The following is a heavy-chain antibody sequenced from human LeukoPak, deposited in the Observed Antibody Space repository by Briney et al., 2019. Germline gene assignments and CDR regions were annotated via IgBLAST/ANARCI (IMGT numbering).Heavy chain of an antibody. CDR1: GFTFSDYY. V-gene: IGHV3-11*01. D-gene: IGHD1-26*01. Sequence: GGSLRLSCAASGFTFSDYYMSWIRQAPGKGLEWVSYISSSGSTIYYADSVKGRFTISRDNAKHSLYLQMNSLRAEDTAVYYCAGSSDFVGFDYWGQGTLVTVSS. J-gene: IGHJ4*02. CDR2: ISSSGSTI. CDR3: AGSSDFVGFDY.